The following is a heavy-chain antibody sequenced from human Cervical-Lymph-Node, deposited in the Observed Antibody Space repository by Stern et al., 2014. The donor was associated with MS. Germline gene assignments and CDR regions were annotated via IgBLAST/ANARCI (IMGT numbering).Heavy chain of an antibody. CDR3: ATDRGFHCTNGVCYDYYYYGMDV. CDR1: GFTFSSYG. V-gene: IGHV3-33*01. J-gene: IGHJ6*02. Sequence: VHLVESGGGVVQPGKSLRLSCAASGFTFSSYGMHWVRQAPGRGLEWEAVIWYDGSHQYYVDSVKGRFTISRDNSNNTLYLQMNSLRAEDTAMYYCATDRGFHCTNGVCYDYYYYGMDVWGQGTTVTVSS. CDR2: IWYDGSHQ. D-gene: IGHD2-8*01.